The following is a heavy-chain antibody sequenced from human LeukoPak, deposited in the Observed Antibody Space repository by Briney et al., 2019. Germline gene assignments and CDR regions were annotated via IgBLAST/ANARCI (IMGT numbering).Heavy chain of an antibody. CDR1: GGSFSGYY. V-gene: IGHV4-34*01. Sequence: SETLSLTCAVYGGSFSGYYWSWIRQPPGKGLEWIGEINHSGSTNYNPSLKSRVTISVDTSRNQFSLKLSSVTAADTAVYYCAAQLYYYYYMDVWGKGTTVTISS. CDR2: INHSGST. D-gene: IGHD1-1*01. CDR3: AAQLYYYYYMDV. J-gene: IGHJ6*03.